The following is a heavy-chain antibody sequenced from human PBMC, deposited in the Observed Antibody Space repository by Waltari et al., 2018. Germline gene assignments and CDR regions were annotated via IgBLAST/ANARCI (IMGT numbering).Heavy chain of an antibody. D-gene: IGHD6-13*01. Sequence: QAQLVQSGAEVKKPGASAQVSCQASGYPFTDSYMHWVRQAPGQGFEWMGWINPNSGITNFAQKFQGRVTMTRDTSTTTVYMELSSLKSDDTALYYCARDIGGAAAGTEYFQHWGQGTLVTVSS. J-gene: IGHJ1*01. V-gene: IGHV1-2*02. CDR3: ARDIGGAAAGTEYFQH. CDR1: GYPFTDSY. CDR2: INPNSGIT.